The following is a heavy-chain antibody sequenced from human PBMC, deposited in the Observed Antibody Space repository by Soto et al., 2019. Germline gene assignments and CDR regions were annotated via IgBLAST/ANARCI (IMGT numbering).Heavy chain of an antibody. Sequence: GGSLRLSCDGSGFSVSKTYMSWVRQAPGKGLEWVCLISRDGTTYYTDSVRGRFTISRDSSRNTLFLQMNSLRAEDTAMYYCARDENTNNWYYYWGQGTLVTVSS. V-gene: IGHV3-66*01. D-gene: IGHD1-1*01. CDR2: ISRDGTT. CDR3: ARDENTNNWYYY. CDR1: GFSVSKTY. J-gene: IGHJ4*02.